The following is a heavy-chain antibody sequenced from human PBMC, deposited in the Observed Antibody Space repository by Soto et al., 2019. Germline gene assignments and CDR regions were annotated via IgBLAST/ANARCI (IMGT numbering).Heavy chain of an antibody. CDR2: ISAYNGNT. J-gene: IGHJ4*02. CDR3: ARGYYYDSSGPLDY. Sequence: ASVKVSCKASGHTFTSYGISWVRQAPGQGLEWMGWISAYNGNTNYAQKLQGRVTMTTDTSTSTAYMELRSLRSDDTAVYYCARGYYYDSSGPLDYWGQGTLVTVSS. CDR1: GHTFTSYG. D-gene: IGHD3-22*01. V-gene: IGHV1-18*01.